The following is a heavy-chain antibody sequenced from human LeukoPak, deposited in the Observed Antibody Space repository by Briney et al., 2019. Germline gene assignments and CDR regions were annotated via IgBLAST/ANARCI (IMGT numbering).Heavy chain of an antibody. Sequence: SETLSLTCAVYGGSFSGYYWSWIRQPPGKGLEWIGEINHSGSTNYNPSLKSRVTISVDTSKNQFSLKLSSVTAADTAVYYCAADDHGDYWGQGTLVTVSS. CDR2: INHSGST. J-gene: IGHJ4*02. V-gene: IGHV4-34*01. CDR3: AADDHGDY. D-gene: IGHD1-14*01. CDR1: GGSFSGYY.